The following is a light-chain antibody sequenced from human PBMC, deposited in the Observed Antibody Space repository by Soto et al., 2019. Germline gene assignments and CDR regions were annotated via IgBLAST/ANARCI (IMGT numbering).Light chain of an antibody. CDR2: EVT. J-gene: IGLJ1*01. CDR1: STDVGGYNY. Sequence: SALAQPSSVSGSPGQSITISCTGTSTDVGGYNYVSWYQHHSGKAPQLLIYEVTNRPSGISDRFSGSKSVNTASLTISGLQSEDEFDYYCGSYSSTDTPFVFGTGTKLTVL. CDR3: GSYSSTDTPFV. V-gene: IGLV2-14*01.